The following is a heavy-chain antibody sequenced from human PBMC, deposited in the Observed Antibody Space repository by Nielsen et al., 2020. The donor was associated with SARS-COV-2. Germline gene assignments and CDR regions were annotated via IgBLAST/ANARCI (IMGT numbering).Heavy chain of an antibody. CDR2: ISYDGSNK. V-gene: IGHV3-30*18. CDR3: AKDPWQWLAPPDY. CDR1: GFTFSSYG. J-gene: IGHJ4*02. Sequence: GESLKISCAASGFTFSSYGMHWVRQAPGKGLEWVAVISYDGSNKYYADSVKGRFTISRDNSKNTLYLQMNSLGAEDTAVYYCAKDPWQWLAPPDYWGQGTLVTVSS. D-gene: IGHD6-19*01.